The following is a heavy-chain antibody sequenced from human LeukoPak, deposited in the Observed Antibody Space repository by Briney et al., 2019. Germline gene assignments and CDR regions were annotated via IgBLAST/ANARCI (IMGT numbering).Heavy chain of an antibody. V-gene: IGHV3-21*01. D-gene: IGHD5-24*01. CDR3: ARDKRHERWPDY. CDR1: GFTFSSYS. Sequence: PGGSLRLSCAASGFTFSSYSMNWVRQAPGKGLEWVSSISSSGSHMYYADSVKGRFTISRDNAKNSLYLQMNSLRAEDTAVYYCARDKRHERWPDYWGQGTPVTVSS. CDR2: ISSSGSHM. J-gene: IGHJ4*02.